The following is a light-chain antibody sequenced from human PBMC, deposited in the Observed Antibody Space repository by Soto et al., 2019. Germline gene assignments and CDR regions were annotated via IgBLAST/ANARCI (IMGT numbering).Light chain of an antibody. J-gene: IGKJ5*01. CDR2: GAS. CDR1: QSLLHSDGKTY. CDR3: QQYSDLPMT. V-gene: IGKV2-29*01. Sequence: DIVMTQTPLSLSVTPGQPASISCKSSQSLLHSDGKTYLYWCQQKPGQAPRLLIYGASRRATGIPDRFSGSASGTDFTLTISRLEPEDFAVYFCQQYSDLPMTFGQGTRLEIK.